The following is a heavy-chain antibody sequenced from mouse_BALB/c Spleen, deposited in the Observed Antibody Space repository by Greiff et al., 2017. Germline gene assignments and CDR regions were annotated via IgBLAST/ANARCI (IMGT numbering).Heavy chain of an antibody. D-gene: IGHD1-1*02. J-gene: IGHJ4*01. CDR1: GYTFTSYW. CDR2: INPSNGRT. V-gene: IGHV1S81*02. Sequence: QVHVKQPGAELVKPGASVKLSCKASGYTFTSYWMHWVKQRPGQGLEWIGEINPSNGRTNYNEKFKSKATLTVDKSSSTAYMQLSSLTSEDSAVYYCARSIWGYWGQGTSVTVSS. CDR3: ARSIWGY.